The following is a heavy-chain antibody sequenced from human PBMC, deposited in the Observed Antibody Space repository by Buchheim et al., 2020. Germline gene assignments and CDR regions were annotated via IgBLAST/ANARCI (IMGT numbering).Heavy chain of an antibody. D-gene: IGHD3-3*01. J-gene: IGHJ4*02. CDR2: ISYDGSNK. CDR1: GFTFSSYG. V-gene: IGHV3-30*18. Sequence: QVQLVESGGGVVQPGRSLRLSCAASGFTFSSYGMHWVRQAPGKGLEWVAVISYDGSNKYYADSVKGRFTISRDNSKNTLYLQMNSLRAEDTAVYYCAKDLGLEWLFDYWGQGTL. CDR3: AKDLGLEWLFDY.